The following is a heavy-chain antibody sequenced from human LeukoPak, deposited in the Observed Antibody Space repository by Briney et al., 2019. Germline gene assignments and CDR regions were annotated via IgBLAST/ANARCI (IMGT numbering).Heavy chain of an antibody. V-gene: IGHV1-8*01. CDR1: GYTFTSYD. Sequence: ASVKVSCKASGYTFTSYDINWVRQATGQGLEWMGWMNPNSGNTGYAQKFQGRVTMTRNTSISTAYMELSGLRSEDTAVYYCARARTPLIAAAGTHYYYGLDVRGQGTTVTVSS. CDR3: ARARTPLIAAAGTHYYYGLDV. D-gene: IGHD6-13*01. CDR2: MNPNSGNT. J-gene: IGHJ6*02.